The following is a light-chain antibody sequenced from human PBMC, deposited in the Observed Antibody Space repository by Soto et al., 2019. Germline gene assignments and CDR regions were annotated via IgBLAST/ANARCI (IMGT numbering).Light chain of an antibody. CDR2: TND. J-gene: IGLJ3*02. V-gene: IGLV1-44*01. CDR1: RSNFGSNP. CDR3: AAWDDSLSAWV. Sequence: QSVLTQPPSASGTAAQRVTISCSGSRSNFGSNPVNWYQQLPGAAPKLLIYTNDQRPSRVPDRFSGSKSGTSASLAISGLQSEDEADYYCAAWDDSLSAWVFGGGTKLTVL.